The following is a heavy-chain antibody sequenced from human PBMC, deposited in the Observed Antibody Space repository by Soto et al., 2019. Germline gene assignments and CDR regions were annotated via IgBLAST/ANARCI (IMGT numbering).Heavy chain of an antibody. CDR1: GYTFTSYG. CDR2: ISDYNGNT. D-gene: IGHD3-10*01. V-gene: IGHV1-18*01. Sequence: QVQLVQSGAEVKKPGASVKVSCKASGYTFTSYGISWVRQAPGQGLEWMGWISDYNGNTNYAHKLKCRVSMTTDTSTSTAYMELRSLRSDDTAVYYCAREYGSGSRFDYWGQGTLVTVSS. CDR3: AREYGSGSRFDY. J-gene: IGHJ4*02.